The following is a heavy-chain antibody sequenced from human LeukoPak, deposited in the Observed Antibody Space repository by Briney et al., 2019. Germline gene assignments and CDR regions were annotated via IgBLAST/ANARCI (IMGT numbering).Heavy chain of an antibody. CDR3: ATYPLGYCSSTSCLPPNWFDP. Sequence: ASVKVSCKASGYTFTSYDINWVRQATGQGLEWMGWMNPNSGNTGYAQKFQGRVTMTEDTSTDTAYMELSSLRSEDTAVYYCATYPLGYCSSTSCLPPNWFDPWGQGTLVTVSS. V-gene: IGHV1-8*01. CDR2: MNPNSGNT. CDR1: GYTFTSYD. D-gene: IGHD2-2*01. J-gene: IGHJ5*02.